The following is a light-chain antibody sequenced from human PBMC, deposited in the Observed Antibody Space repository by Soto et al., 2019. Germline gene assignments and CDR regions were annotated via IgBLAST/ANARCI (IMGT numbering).Light chain of an antibody. CDR2: DAS. CDR3: QEYGSSRT. J-gene: IGKJ1*01. CDR1: QSVSRTT. Sequence: EVVLTQSPGTLPLSPGERATLSCRASQSVSRTTLAWYQQKPGQAPRLLIYDASSRATGIPDRFSGSGSGTDFALTISRLEPDDFAVYYCQEYGSSRTFGQGTKVEIK. V-gene: IGKV3-20*01.